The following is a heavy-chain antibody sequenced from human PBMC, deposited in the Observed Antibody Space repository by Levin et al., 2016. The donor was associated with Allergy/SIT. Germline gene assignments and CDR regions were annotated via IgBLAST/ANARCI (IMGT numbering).Heavy chain of an antibody. CDR1: GGSFSGYY. V-gene: IGHV4-34*01. J-gene: IGHJ4*02. D-gene: IGHD3-10*01. Sequence: SETLSLTCAVYGGSFSGYYWSWIRQPPGKGLEWIGEINHSGSTNYNPSLKSRVTISVDTSKNQFSLKLSSVTAADTAVYYCARGREWNYYGRFDYWGQGTLVTVSS. CDR2: INHSGST. CDR3: ARGREWNYYGRFDY.